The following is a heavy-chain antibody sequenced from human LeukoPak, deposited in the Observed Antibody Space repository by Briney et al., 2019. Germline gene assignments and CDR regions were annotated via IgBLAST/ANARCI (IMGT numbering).Heavy chain of an antibody. D-gene: IGHD3-3*01. Sequence: PSETLSLTCTVSGDSVTSNFWNWIRQSPGKGLEWIAYVSHSGKTKYNPALASRVNISLDTSNNRLSLNVSSVTAADTAVYYCAKAGTTFFGVILNLDTWGQGALVTVSS. J-gene: IGHJ5*02. V-gene: IGHV4-59*02. CDR3: AKAGTTFFGVILNLDT. CDR1: GDSVTSNF. CDR2: VSHSGKT.